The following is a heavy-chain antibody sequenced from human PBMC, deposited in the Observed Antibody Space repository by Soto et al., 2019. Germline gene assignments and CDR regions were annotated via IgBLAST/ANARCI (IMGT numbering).Heavy chain of an antibody. Sequence: QVQLVEAGGGVGQPGRSLRLSCAASGFTFSSYSMHWVRQAPGKGLEWVALISYDGSENYYAESVKGRFTISRDNSKNTLHLQMNSLRPEDTALYYCARDLDPAAPYSYCHGMDVWGQGTPVTVSS. CDR3: ARDLDPAAPYSYCHGMDV. CDR1: GFTFSSYS. CDR2: ISYDGSEN. J-gene: IGHJ6*02. D-gene: IGHD2-2*01. V-gene: IGHV3-30-3*01.